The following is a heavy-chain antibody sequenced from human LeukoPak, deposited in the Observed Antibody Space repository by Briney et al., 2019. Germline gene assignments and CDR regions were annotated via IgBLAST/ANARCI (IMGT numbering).Heavy chain of an antibody. CDR3: AKSYYDSSGYSPYYYYYYMDV. D-gene: IGHD3-22*01. CDR2: IKQDGSEK. CDR1: GFTFSSYW. Sequence: PPGGSLRLSCAASGFTFSSYWMSWVRQAPGKGLEWVANIKQDGSEKYYVDSVKGRFTISRDNAKNSLYLQMNSLRAEDTAVYYCAKSYYDSSGYSPYYYYYYMDVWGKGTTVTVSS. J-gene: IGHJ6*03. V-gene: IGHV3-7*01.